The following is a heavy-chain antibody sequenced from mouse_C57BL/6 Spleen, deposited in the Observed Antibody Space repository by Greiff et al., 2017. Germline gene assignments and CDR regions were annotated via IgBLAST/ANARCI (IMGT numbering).Heavy chain of an antibody. J-gene: IGHJ4*01. CDR2: ISSGSSTI. D-gene: IGHD2-1*01. CDR3: ARPLDYGNYPYALDY. V-gene: IGHV5-17*01. CDR1: GFTFSNYG. Sequence: EVHLVESGGGLVKPGGSLKLSCAASGFTFSNYGMSWVRQAPEKRLEWVAYISSGSSTIYYADTVKGRFTISRDNAKNTLYLQMTSLRSEDTAMYYCARPLDYGNYPYALDYWGQGTSVTVSS.